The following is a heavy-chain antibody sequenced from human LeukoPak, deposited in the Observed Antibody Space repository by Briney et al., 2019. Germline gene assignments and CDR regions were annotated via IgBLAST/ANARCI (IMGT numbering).Heavy chain of an antibody. CDR1: GFTFSSYA. D-gene: IGHD6-13*01. V-gene: IGHV3-23*01. CDR3: AKGRGYSSSWSFDY. J-gene: IGHJ4*02. CDR2: ISGSGSTT. Sequence: GGSLRLSCAASGFTFSSYAMSWVRQAPGKGLKWVSAISGSGSTTYYGDSVEGRFTISRDNSEDTLYLQMNSLRAEDTAVYYCAKGRGYSSSWSFDYWGQGTLVTVSS.